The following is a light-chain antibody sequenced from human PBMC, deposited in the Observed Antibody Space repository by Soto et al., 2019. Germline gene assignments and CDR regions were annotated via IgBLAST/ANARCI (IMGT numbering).Light chain of an antibody. J-gene: IGKJ1*01. Sequence: PSTLSVSVGDRVTIPCRASQTISSWLAWYQQKPGKAPKLLIYKASSLESGVPSRFSGSGSGTEFTLTISSLQPDDFATYYCQQYNTYPAFGQGTKVDI. V-gene: IGKV1-5*03. CDR3: QQYNTYPA. CDR2: KAS. CDR1: QTISSW.